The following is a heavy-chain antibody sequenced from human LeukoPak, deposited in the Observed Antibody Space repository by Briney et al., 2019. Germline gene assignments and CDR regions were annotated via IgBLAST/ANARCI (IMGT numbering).Heavy chain of an antibody. V-gene: IGHV3-21*04. Sequence: GGSLRLSCAASGFTFSSYSMNWVRQAPGKGLEWVSSISSSSTYIYYADSVKGRFTISRDNSKNTLYLQMNSLRAEDTAVYYCAKDREVATMVSWGQGTLVTVSS. CDR2: ISSSSTYI. D-gene: IGHD5-12*01. J-gene: IGHJ4*02. CDR1: GFTFSSYS. CDR3: AKDREVATMVS.